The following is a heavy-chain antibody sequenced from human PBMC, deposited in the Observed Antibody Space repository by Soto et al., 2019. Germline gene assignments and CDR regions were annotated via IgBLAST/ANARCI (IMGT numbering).Heavy chain of an antibody. CDR1: GFTFSSYG. CDR2: ISYDGSNK. CDR3: AKDSRTHAEYFQH. Sequence: GGSLRLSCAASGFTFSSYGMHWVRQAPGKGLEWVAVISYDGSNKYYADSVKGRFTISRDNSKNTLYLQMDSLRAEDTAVYYCAKDSRTHAEYFQHWGQGTLVTVSS. V-gene: IGHV3-30*18. J-gene: IGHJ1*01.